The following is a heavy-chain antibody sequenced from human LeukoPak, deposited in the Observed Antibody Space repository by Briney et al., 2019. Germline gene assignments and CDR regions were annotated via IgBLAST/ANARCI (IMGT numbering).Heavy chain of an antibody. D-gene: IGHD3-10*01. V-gene: IGHV3-21*01. CDR2: ISSSSSYI. CDR3: ARDRRGGGSGSWGYYFDY. J-gene: IGHJ4*02. CDR1: GFTFSSYS. Sequence: GGSLRLSCAASGFTFSSYSMNWVRQAPGKGLEWVSSISSSSSYIYYADSVKGRFTISRDNAKNSLYLQMNSLRAEDTAVYYCARDRRGGGSGSWGYYFDYWGQGTLVTVSS.